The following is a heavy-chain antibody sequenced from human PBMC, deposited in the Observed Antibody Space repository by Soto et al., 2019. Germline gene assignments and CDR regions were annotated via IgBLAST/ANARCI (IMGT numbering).Heavy chain of an antibody. Sequence: GESLKISCKGSGYSFTSYWIGWVRQMPGKGLEWMGIIYPGDSDTRYSPSFQGQVTISADKSISTAYLQMNSLRAEDTAVYYCARDQEGSGSHWLGYYYYGMDVWGQGTTVTVSS. D-gene: IGHD3-10*01. CDR1: GYSFTSYW. CDR2: IYPGDSDT. J-gene: IGHJ6*02. V-gene: IGHV5-51*01. CDR3: ARDQEGSGSHWLGYYYYGMDV.